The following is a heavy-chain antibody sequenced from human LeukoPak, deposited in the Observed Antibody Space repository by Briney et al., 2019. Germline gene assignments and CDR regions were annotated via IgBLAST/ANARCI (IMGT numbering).Heavy chain of an antibody. CDR1: GYSFTSYW. Sequence: GESLKISCKGSGYSFTSYWIGWVRQMPGKGLEWMGIIYPGDSDTRYSPSFQGQVTISADKSISTAYLQWSSLKASDTAVYYCARQSWGYDILTGARALDVWGKGTTVTISS. CDR3: ARQSWGYDILTGARALDV. D-gene: IGHD3-9*01. J-gene: IGHJ6*04. CDR2: IYPGDSDT. V-gene: IGHV5-51*01.